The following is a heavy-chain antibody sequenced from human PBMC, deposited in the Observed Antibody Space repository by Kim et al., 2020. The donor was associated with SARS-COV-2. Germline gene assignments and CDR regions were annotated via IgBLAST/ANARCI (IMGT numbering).Heavy chain of an antibody. CDR2: IYYSGST. D-gene: IGHD3-10*01. J-gene: IGHJ6*02. CDR3: ARDGSGGYYYYGMDV. Sequence: SETLSLTCTVSGGSISSYYWTWIRQPPGKGLEWIGNIYYSGSTNYNSSLKSRVTISLDTSKNQFSLNLSSVTAADTAVYYCARDGSGGYYYYGMDVWGQG. V-gene: IGHV4-59*01. CDR1: GGSISSYY.